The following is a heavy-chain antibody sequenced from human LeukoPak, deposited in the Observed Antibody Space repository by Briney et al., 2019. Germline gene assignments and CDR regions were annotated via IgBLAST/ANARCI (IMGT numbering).Heavy chain of an antibody. D-gene: IGHD3-10*01. J-gene: IGHJ4*02. CDR3: GRRYGSGSYYLPFDY. Sequence: SETLSLTCTVSGGSISSSSYYWGWIRQPPGKGLEWIGSIYYSGSTYYNPSLKSRVTISVDTSKNQFSLKLSSVTAADTAVYYCGRRYGSGSYYLPFDYWGQGTLVTVSS. V-gene: IGHV4-39*07. CDR2: IYYSGST. CDR1: GGSISSSSYY.